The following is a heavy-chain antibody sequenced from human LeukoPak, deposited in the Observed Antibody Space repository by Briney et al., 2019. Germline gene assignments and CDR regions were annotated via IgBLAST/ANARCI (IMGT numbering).Heavy chain of an antibody. CDR3: VAYDSSGYYTFDY. J-gene: IGHJ4*02. D-gene: IGHD3-22*01. V-gene: IGHV3-9*01. CDR1: GFTFDDYA. Sequence: SGGSLRLSCAASGFTFDDYAMHWVRQAPGKGLEWVSAISWNSASIGYADSVKGRFTISRDNAKNSLYLQMNSLRAEDTAVYYCVAYDSSGYYTFDYWGQGTLVTVSS. CDR2: ISWNSASI.